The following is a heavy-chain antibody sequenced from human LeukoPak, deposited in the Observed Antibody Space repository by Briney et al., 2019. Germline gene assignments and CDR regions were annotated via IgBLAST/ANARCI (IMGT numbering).Heavy chain of an antibody. D-gene: IGHD2-2*01. CDR3: ARTEGGYCSSTSCPADFQH. CDR1: GFTFSSYS. V-gene: IGHV3-21*01. Sequence: GGSLRLSCAASGFTFSSYSMNWVRQAPGKGLEWVSSISSSSSYIYYADSVKGRSTISRDNAKNSLYLQMNSLRAEDTAVYYCARTEGGYCSSTSCPADFQHWGQGTLVTVSS. CDR2: ISSSSSYI. J-gene: IGHJ1*01.